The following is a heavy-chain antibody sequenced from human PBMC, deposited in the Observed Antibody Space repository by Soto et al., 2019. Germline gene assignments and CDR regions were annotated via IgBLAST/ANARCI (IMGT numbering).Heavy chain of an antibody. J-gene: IGHJ4*02. CDR2: IYYSGST. CDR3: ARAIRRWYFDY. Sequence: QVQLQESGPGLVKPSETLSLTCTVSGGSISSYYWSWIRQPPGKGLEWIAYIYYSGSTNYNPSLKSQVTISVDTSKNQFSLKLSSVTAADTAGYYCARAIRRWYFDYWGQGTLVTVSS. D-gene: IGHD2-15*01. CDR1: GGSISSYY. V-gene: IGHV4-59*01.